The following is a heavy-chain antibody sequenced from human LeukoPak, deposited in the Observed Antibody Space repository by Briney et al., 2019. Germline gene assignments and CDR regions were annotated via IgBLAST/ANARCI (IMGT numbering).Heavy chain of an antibody. CDR3: ARVGPIVGAIDY. V-gene: IGHV4-59*01. D-gene: IGHD1-26*01. CDR1: GRPLWRL. Sequence: WETLSLPCCVSGRPLWRLHELWTPQPPGKGLEWIGYIYSRRSTNSNPSHKTRLTISVDTPKIQFSLKLSSVTAADTAVYYCARVGPIVGAIDYWGQGTLVTVSS. J-gene: IGHJ4*02. CDR2: IYSRRST.